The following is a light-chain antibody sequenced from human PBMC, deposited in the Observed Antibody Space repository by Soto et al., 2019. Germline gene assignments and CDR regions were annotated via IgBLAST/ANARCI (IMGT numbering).Light chain of an antibody. CDR2: QVS. Sequence: DVVVTPSPLSLPVTLGQPASISCRSSQSLVYSDGNTYLNWFQQRPGQSPRRLIYQVSNRDSGVPDRFSGRGSGTEFTLNISRVEAEDVGVYYCMQGTRWPLTVGGGTKVEIK. V-gene: IGKV2-30*01. CDR1: QSLVYSDGNTY. CDR3: MQGTRWPLT. J-gene: IGKJ4*01.